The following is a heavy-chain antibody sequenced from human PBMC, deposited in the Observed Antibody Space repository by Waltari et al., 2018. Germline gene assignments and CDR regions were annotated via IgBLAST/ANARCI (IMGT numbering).Heavy chain of an antibody. CDR1: GFTFGDSV. J-gene: IGHJ4*02. D-gene: IGHD6-6*01. CDR3: EVSSSSFGNY. Sequence: EVQLVESGGGLVQPGRSLRLSCTASGFTFGDSVMNWFRQAPGKGLEWVGFIRSKAYGVTTEYAASVKGRFTISRDDSKSIAYLQMNSLRVEDTALYYCEVSSSSFGNYWGQGALVTVSS. V-gene: IGHV3-49*03. CDR2: IRSKAYGVTT.